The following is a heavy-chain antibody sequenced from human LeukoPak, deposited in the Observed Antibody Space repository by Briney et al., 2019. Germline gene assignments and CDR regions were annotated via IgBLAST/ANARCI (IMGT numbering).Heavy chain of an antibody. D-gene: IGHD6-19*01. V-gene: IGHV1-69*04. CDR1: GGTFSSYA. CDR3: ARERSSGRYAFDI. J-gene: IGHJ3*02. Sequence: ASVKVSCKASGGTFSSYAISWVRQAPGQGLEWMGRIIPILGIANYAQKFQGRVTITADKSTSTAYMELSSLRSEDTAVYYCARERSSGRYAFDIWGQGTMVTVSS. CDR2: IIPILGIA.